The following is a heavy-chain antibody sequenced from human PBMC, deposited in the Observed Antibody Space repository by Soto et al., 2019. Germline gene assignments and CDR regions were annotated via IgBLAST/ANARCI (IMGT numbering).Heavy chain of an antibody. D-gene: IGHD3-10*01. CDR3: ARMLAVNYYYYYMDV. V-gene: IGHV2-26*01. J-gene: IGHJ6*03. Sequence: QVTLKESGPVLVRPTEPLTLTCTVSGFSLNNARVGVSWIRQPPGKALEWLAHILSNDGKSYSTSLKTRLSVYKDTSKSQVVLTMTNMDPVDTATYYCARMLAVNYYYYYMDVWGKGTTVTVSS. CDR2: ILSNDGK. CDR1: GFSLNNARVG.